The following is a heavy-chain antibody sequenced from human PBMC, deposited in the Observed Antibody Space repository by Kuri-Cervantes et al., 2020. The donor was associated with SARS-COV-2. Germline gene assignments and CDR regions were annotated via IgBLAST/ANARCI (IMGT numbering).Heavy chain of an antibody. CDR2: IKQDDTEY. D-gene: IGHD2-2*01. V-gene: IGHV3-7*03. CDR3: AKAGGIEIPAATNWFDP. CDR1: GFSFSTYW. Sequence: GESLKISCAASGFSFSTYWMNWVRQAPGKGLEWVANIKQDDTEYYYVDSVRGRFTISRDNAKNSMYLQMNSLRAEDTAIYYCAKAGGIEIPAATNWFDPWGQGTLVTVSS. J-gene: IGHJ5*02.